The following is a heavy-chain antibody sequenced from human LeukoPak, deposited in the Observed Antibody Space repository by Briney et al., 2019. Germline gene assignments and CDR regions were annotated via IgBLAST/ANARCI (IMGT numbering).Heavy chain of an antibody. CDR2: STPNSGGT. V-gene: IGHV1-2*02. J-gene: IGHJ5*02. D-gene: IGHD3-10*01. CDR3: ARTRITMVRGVLYNWFDP. Sequence: ASVKVSCKASGYTFTGYYMHWVRQAPGQGLEGMGWSTPNSGGTNYAQKFQGRVTMTRDTSISTAYMELSRLRSDDTAVYYCARTRITMVRGVLYNWFDPWGQGTLVTVSS. CDR1: GYTFTGYY.